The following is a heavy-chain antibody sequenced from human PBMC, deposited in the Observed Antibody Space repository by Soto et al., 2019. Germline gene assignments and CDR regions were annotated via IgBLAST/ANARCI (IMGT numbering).Heavy chain of an antibody. J-gene: IGHJ3*02. D-gene: IGHD1-26*01. V-gene: IGHV3-11*04. CDR3: ARASWDNAAFDI. Sequence: GGSLRLSCVASGFTFSEYEINWFRQAPGKGLEWISYISSSGSAVYYADSLKGRFTISRDNAENSLYLQMNSLRAEDTAMYYCARASWDNAAFDIWGQGTMVTVSS. CDR2: ISSSGSAV. CDR1: GFTFSEYE.